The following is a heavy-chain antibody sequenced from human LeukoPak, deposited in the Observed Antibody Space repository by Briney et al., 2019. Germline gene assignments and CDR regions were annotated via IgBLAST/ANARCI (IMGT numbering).Heavy chain of an antibody. V-gene: IGHV3-53*05. CDR3: AKENVLLWFGELPRAFDY. CDR2: IYSGGST. Sequence: GGSLRLSCAASGFTVSSNYMSWVRQAPGKGLEWVSVIYSGGSTYYADSVKGRFTISRDNSKNTLYLQMNSLRAEDTAVYYCAKENVLLWFGELPRAFDYWGRGTLVTVSS. J-gene: IGHJ4*02. CDR1: GFTVSSNY. D-gene: IGHD3-10*01.